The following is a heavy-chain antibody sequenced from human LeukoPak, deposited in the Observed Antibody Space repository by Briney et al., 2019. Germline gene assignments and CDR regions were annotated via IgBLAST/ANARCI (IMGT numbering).Heavy chain of an antibody. Sequence: SETLSLTCTVSGGSISRGGYHWDWIRQRPGQGLEWIGYIYYSGSTYYNPSLKSRVTISVDTSKNQFSLKLSSVTAADTAVYYCARVEKTRFDYWGQGTLVTVSS. D-gene: IGHD3-3*01. CDR1: GGSISRGGYH. J-gene: IGHJ4*02. CDR2: IYYSGST. CDR3: ARVEKTRFDY. V-gene: IGHV4-31*03.